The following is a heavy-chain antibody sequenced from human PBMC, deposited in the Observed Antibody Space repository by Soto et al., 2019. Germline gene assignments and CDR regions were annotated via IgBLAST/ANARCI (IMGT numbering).Heavy chain of an antibody. D-gene: IGHD2-2*01. Sequence: GGSLRLSCAASGLTFSSYWMHWVRQAPGKGLVWVSRINSDGSSTSYADSVKGRFTISRDNAKNTLYLQMNRLRAEATAVSYCARDTIIANPANWLAPWGKGTLVTVSS. CDR3: ARDTIIANPANWLAP. CDR2: INSDGSST. V-gene: IGHV3-74*01. CDR1: GLTFSSYW. J-gene: IGHJ5*02.